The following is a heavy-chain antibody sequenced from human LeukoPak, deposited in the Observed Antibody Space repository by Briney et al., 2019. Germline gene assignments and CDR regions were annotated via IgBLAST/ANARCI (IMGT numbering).Heavy chain of an antibody. D-gene: IGHD2-2*01. CDR1: GYTFTSYD. CDR2: MNPNSGNT. V-gene: IGHV1-8*01. J-gene: IGHJ6*03. CDR3: ARGLVVPAAATTYYYYYMDV. Sequence: GASVKVSCKASGYTFTSYDINWVRQATGQGLEWMGWMNPNSGNTGYAQKFQGRVTMTRNTSISTAYMELSSLRSEDTAVYYCARGLVVPAAATTYYYYYMDVWGKGTTVTISS.